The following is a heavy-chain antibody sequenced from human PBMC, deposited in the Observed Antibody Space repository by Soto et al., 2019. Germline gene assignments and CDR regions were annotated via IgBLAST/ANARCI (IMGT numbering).Heavy chain of an antibody. D-gene: IGHD3-10*02. CDR1: GYTFTSYA. V-gene: IGHV7-4-1*01. J-gene: IGHJ6*02. Sequence: ASVKVSCKASGYTFTSYAMNWVRQAPGQGLEWMGWINTNTGNPTYAQGFTGRFVLSLDTSVSTAYLQICSLKAEATAVYYCARDMYGIAVNYYYYGMDVWGQGTTVTVSS. CDR3: ARDMYGIAVNYYYYGMDV. CDR2: INTNTGNP.